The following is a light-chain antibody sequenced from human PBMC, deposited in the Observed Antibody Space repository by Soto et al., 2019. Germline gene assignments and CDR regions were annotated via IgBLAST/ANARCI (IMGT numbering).Light chain of an antibody. J-gene: IGLJ1*01. Sequence: QSVLTQPPSVSGAPGQRVTISCTGSSSNIGAGYDVHWYQQLPGTAPKLLIYGNNDPPSGVPDRFSGSKSGTSASLAITGLQAEEESDYYCQSYDSSLSGYVFGTGTKVTVL. CDR2: GNN. CDR1: SSNIGAGYD. V-gene: IGLV1-40*01. CDR3: QSYDSSLSGYV.